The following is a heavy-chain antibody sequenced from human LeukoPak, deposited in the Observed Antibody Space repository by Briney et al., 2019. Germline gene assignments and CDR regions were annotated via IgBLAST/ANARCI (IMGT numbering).Heavy chain of an antibody. D-gene: IGHD4-17*01. V-gene: IGHV3-23*01. J-gene: IGHJ3*01. CDR3: ARDPDGDYIGAFDF. CDR1: GFTFRTYA. CDR2: IRAGGDTT. Sequence: GGSLRLSCTASGFTFRTYAMIWVRQAPGKGLEWVSAIRAGGDTTVYADAVRGRFTISRDNSNNALYLQMNELRADDTAVYYCARDPDGDYIGAFDFWGQGTMVTVSS.